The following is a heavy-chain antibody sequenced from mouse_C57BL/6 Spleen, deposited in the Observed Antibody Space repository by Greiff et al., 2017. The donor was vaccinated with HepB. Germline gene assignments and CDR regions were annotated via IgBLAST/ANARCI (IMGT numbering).Heavy chain of an antibody. CDR3: ARGGNDYDERNFDY. D-gene: IGHD2-4*01. Sequence: QVQLQQSGAELVKPGASVKLSCKASGYTFTSYWMQWVKQRPGQGLEWIGEIDPSDSYTNYNQKFKGKATLTVDTSSSTAYMQLSSLTSEDSAVYYCARGGNDYDERNFDYWGQGTTLTVSS. CDR1: GYTFTSYW. V-gene: IGHV1-50*01. CDR2: IDPSDSYT. J-gene: IGHJ2*01.